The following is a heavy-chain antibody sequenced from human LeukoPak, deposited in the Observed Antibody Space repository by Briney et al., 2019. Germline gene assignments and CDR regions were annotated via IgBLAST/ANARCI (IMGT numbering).Heavy chain of an antibody. CDR2: IYYSGST. CDR3: ARHRRDSSGWYLDY. J-gene: IGHJ4*02. V-gene: IGHV4-59*08. D-gene: IGHD6-19*01. CDR1: GGSFSGYY. Sequence: PSETLSLTCAVYGGSFSGYYWSWIRQPPGKGLEWIGYIYYSGSTNYNPSLKSRVTISVGTSKNQFSLKLSSVTAADTAVYYCARHRRDSSGWYLDYWGQGTLVTVSS.